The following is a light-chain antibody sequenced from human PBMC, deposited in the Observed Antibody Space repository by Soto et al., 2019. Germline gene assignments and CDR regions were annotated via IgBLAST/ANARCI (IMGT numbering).Light chain of an antibody. CDR3: QQDNLDPYT. CDR2: DAS. V-gene: IGKV1-5*01. CDR1: QSIVNW. J-gene: IGKJ2*01. Sequence: DIQMTQSPSTLSASVGDRVIITCRASQSIVNWLAWYQQKPGKAPKLLISDASKLESGVPPRFSGVGSGTDFTLTISSLQPDDSATYYCQQDNLDPYTLGQGTKLEIK.